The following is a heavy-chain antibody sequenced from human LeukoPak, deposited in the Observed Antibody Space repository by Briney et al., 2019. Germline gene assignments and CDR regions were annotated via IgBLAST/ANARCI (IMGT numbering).Heavy chain of an antibody. D-gene: IGHD5-18*01. V-gene: IGHV1-2*02. CDR1: GYSFTSHY. J-gene: IGHJ5*02. CDR2: INPDSGGT. CDR3: ARGGPPKTWIQLWGWFDP. Sequence: ASVKVSCKASGYSFTSHYMHWVRQAPGQGLEWMGWINPDSGGTNYAEKFQGRVTMARDTSISTAYMELSRLRSDDTAVYYCARGGPPKTWIQLWGWFDPWGQGTLVTVSS.